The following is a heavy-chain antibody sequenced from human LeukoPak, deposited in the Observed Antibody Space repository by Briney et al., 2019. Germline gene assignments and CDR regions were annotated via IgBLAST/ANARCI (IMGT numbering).Heavy chain of an antibody. CDR2: IYYSGST. Sequence: SETLSLTCTVSGGSISSSSYYWGWIRQPPGKGLEWIGSIYYSGSTYYNPSLKSRVTMSADTSKNQFSLNLSSVTAADTAVYYCARDGRTTGSYPSWGQGTLVTVSS. V-gene: IGHV4-39*07. J-gene: IGHJ4*02. CDR1: GGSISSSSYY. D-gene: IGHD3-10*01. CDR3: ARDGRTTGSYPS.